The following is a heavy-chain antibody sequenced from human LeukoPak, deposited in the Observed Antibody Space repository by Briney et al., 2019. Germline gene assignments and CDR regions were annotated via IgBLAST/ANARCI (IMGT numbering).Heavy chain of an antibody. CDR2: IYSSGST. V-gene: IGHV4-4*07. Sequence: SETLSLTCTVSGGSISSYYWSWIRQPAGKGLEWIGRIYSSGSTNYNPSLKSRVTMSVDTSKNQFSLQLNSVTPEDTAVYYCARDLLDAFDIWGQGTMVTVSS. CDR3: ARDLLDAFDI. CDR1: GGSISSYY. J-gene: IGHJ3*02.